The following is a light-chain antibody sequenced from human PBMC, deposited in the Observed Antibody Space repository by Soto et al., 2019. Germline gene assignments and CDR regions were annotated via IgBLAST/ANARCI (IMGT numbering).Light chain of an antibody. CDR2: AAS. V-gene: IGKV1-9*01. CDR1: EVISTS. Sequence: DIHPTQSPSFLSPSIGESVTITDRALEVISTSFAWYQVKPGKAPNLLIYAASTLESGVPSRFSATVSGTEFSLTITSLQPEDFATYYCQQLFDSPITFGQGTRLAIK. J-gene: IGKJ5*01. CDR3: QQLFDSPIT.